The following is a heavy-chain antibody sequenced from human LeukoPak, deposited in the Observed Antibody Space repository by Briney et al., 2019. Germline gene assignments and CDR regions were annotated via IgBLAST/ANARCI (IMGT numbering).Heavy chain of an antibody. CDR1: GFTFGDYA. V-gene: IGHV3-49*04. CDR3: TRGGSSWYWLDH. J-gene: IGHJ5*02. Sequence: GGSLRLSCTASGFTFGDYAMSWVRQAPGKGLEWVGFIRSKAYGGTTEYAASVKGRFTISRDDSKSIAYLQMNSLKTEDTAVYYCTRGGSSWYWLDHWGQGTLVTVSS. D-gene: IGHD6-13*01. CDR2: IRSKAYGGTT.